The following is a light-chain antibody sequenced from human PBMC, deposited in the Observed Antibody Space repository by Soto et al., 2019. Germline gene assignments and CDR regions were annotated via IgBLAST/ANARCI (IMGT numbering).Light chain of an antibody. CDR1: NSNIGSNA. Sequence: QSVLTQSPSVSGAPRQSVNITCSGNNSNIGSNAVHWYQQLPGKAPKLLMYYNDMLPSGVSDRFSGSKSGTSASLAISGLLSEDEGDYYCATWDDRLTAWVFGGGTKLTVL. V-gene: IGLV1-36*01. J-gene: IGLJ3*02. CDR3: ATWDDRLTAWV. CDR2: YND.